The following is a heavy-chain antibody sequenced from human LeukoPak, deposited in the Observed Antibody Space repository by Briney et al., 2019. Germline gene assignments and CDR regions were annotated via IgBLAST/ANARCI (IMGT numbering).Heavy chain of an antibody. Sequence: GGSLRLSCAASGFSFSSYSVNWVRQAPGKGLEWVSYISLGSGYIYYADSVKGRFTISRDNAKNSLYLQMNSLRAEDTAVYYCARESYWGSSAKGFDYWGQGTLVTVSS. CDR3: ARESYWGSSAKGFDY. D-gene: IGHD7-27*01. V-gene: IGHV3-21*01. J-gene: IGHJ4*02. CDR2: ISLGSGYI. CDR1: GFSFSSYS.